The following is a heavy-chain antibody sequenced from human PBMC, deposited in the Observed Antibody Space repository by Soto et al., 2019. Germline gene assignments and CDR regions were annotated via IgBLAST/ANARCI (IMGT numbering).Heavy chain of an antibody. CDR2: IFPSDSDA. V-gene: IGHV5-51*01. D-gene: IGHD3-10*01. CDR3: ARLGAGLDY. CDR1: GYTFATYW. J-gene: IGHJ4*02. Sequence: GESLKISCKGSGYTFATYWIAWVRQMPGKGLEWMGIIFPSDSDARYSPSFQGQVSISADKSISTAYLQWSSLKASDTAMYYCARLGAGLDYWGQGTQVTVPQ.